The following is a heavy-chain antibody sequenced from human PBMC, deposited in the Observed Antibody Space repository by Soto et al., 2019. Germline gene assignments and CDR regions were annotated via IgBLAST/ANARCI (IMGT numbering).Heavy chain of an antibody. V-gene: IGHV2-5*02. D-gene: IGHD6-13*01. J-gene: IGHJ4*02. CDR2: IYWDDDK. CDR1: GISLTTSGVG. CDR3: AHRRRYSSSWYAGFDY. Sequence: QITLKESGPTLVKPTQTLTLTCTFSGISLTTSGVGVGWIRQPPRKALEWLALIYWDDDKRYSPSLKSRLTFTKDTSKTRVVLPMTNMDPVDTATYYCAHRRRYSSSWYAGFDYWGQGTLVTVSS.